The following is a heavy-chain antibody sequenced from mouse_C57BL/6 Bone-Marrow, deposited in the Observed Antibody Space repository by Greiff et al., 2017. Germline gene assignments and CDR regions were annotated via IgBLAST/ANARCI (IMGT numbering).Heavy chain of an antibody. CDR3: ARWGVGFLFDY. Sequence: QVQLKESGAELMKPGASVKLSCKATGYTFTGYWIEWVKQRPGHGLEWIGEILPGSGSTNYNDKVKGPATFTADTSTNTPYMQLSSLNTEDSASYYIARWGVGFLFDYWGQGTTLTVSS. CDR2: ILPGSGST. V-gene: IGHV1-9*01. CDR1: GYTFTGYW. D-gene: IGHD1-1*02. J-gene: IGHJ2*01.